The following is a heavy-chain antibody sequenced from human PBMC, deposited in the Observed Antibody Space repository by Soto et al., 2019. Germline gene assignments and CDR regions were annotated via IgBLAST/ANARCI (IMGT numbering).Heavy chain of an antibody. CDR2: INPSGGST. V-gene: IGHV1-46*01. D-gene: IGHD2-2*01. CDR1: GYTFTSYY. J-gene: IGHJ6*02. Sequence: GASVNVSCKASGYTFTSYYMHWVRQAPGQRLEWMGIINPSGGSTSYAQKFQGRVTITRDTSTSTVYMELSSLRSEDTAVYYCARDPLVVPAALSADGYYYYGMDVWGQGTTVTVSS. CDR3: ARDPLVVPAALSADGYYYYGMDV.